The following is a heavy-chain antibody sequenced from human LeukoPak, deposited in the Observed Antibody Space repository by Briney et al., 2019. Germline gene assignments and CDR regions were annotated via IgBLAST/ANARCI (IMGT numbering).Heavy chain of an antibody. J-gene: IGHJ4*02. CDR2: ISYDGSNK. CDR3: AESVRVIVVVPAAGFDY. D-gene: IGHD2-2*01. Sequence: GGSLRLSCAASGFTFSSYGMHWVRQAPGKGLEWVAVISYDGSNKYYADSVKGRFTISRDNSKNTLYLQMNSLRAEDTAVYYCAESVRVIVVVPAAGFDYWGQGTLVTVSS. CDR1: GFTFSSYG. V-gene: IGHV3-30*18.